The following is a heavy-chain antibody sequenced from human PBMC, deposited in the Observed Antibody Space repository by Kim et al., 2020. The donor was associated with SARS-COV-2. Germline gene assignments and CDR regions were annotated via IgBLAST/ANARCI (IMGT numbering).Heavy chain of an antibody. J-gene: IGHJ5*02. D-gene: IGHD3-10*01. CDR2: ISSNGGST. CDR1: GFTFSSYA. V-gene: IGHV3-64D*06. CDR3: VKAKNYYGSGSYFWFDP. Sequence: GGSLRLSCSASGFTFSSYAMHWVRQAPGKGLEYVSAISSNGGSTYYADSVKGRFTISRDNSKNTLYLQMSSLRAEDTAVYYCVKAKNYYGSGSYFWFDPWGQGTLVTVSS.